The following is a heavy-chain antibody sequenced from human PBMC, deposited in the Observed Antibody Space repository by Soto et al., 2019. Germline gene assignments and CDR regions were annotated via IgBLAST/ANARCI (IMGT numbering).Heavy chain of an antibody. CDR2: IYYSGST. Sequence: PSESLSLTCTVSGGSISSYYWSWIRQPPGKGLEWIGYIYYSGSTNYNPSLKSRVTISVDTSKNQFSLKLTSVTAADTAVYYCAVQNLDRYSSVWGLHWGQGTLVTVSS. V-gene: IGHV4-59*01. CDR3: AVQNLDRYSSVWGLH. J-gene: IGHJ1*01. D-gene: IGHD6-19*01. CDR1: GGSISSYY.